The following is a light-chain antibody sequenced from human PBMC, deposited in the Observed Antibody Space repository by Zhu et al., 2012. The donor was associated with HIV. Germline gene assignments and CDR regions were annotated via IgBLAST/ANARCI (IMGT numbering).Light chain of an antibody. CDR2: DTS. V-gene: IGKV3-11*01. CDR1: GSVRSF. CDR3: QQRSSWPLT. J-gene: IGKJ4*01. Sequence: IVLTQSPATLSLSPGERATVSCRASGSVRSFLAWYQQKPGQASRLLIYDTSKRATGIPARFSGSGSGTDFTLTISSLEPEDFALYYCQQRSSWPLTFGGGTKGGNQT.